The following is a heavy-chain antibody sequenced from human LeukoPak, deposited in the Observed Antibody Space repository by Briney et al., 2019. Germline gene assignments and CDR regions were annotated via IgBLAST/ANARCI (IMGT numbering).Heavy chain of an antibody. CDR1: GFTFSSYS. D-gene: IGHD4-17*01. CDR3: ARPNHGEDAFDI. Sequence: PGGSLRLSCAASGFTFSSYSMNWVRQAPGKGLEWVSSISSSSSYIYYADSVKGRFTISRDNAKNSLYLQMNSLRAEDTAVYYCARPNHGEDAFDIWGQGTMVTVSS. V-gene: IGHV3-21*01. CDR2: ISSSSSYI. J-gene: IGHJ3*02.